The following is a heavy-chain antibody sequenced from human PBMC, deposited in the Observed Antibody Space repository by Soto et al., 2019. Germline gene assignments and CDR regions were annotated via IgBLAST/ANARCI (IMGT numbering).Heavy chain of an antibody. CDR3: ATVSRCSGITCKQAIDY. V-gene: IGHV3-15*01. D-gene: IGHD2-15*01. Sequence: GGSLRLSCAASGFTFSNAWMYWVRQAPGKGLEWVGRIKSKTDGETTDFAAPVKGRFTISRDDSKNTLFLQMNSLKTEDTAVYYCATVSRCSGITCKQAIDYWGQGTLVTVSS. CDR2: IKSKTDGETT. J-gene: IGHJ4*02. CDR1: GFTFSNAW.